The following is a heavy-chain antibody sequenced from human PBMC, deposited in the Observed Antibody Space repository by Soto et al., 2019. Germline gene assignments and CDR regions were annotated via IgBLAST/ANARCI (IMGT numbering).Heavy chain of an antibody. Sequence: PGGSLRLSCAASGFTFSSYAMHWIRQAPGKGLEWVAVIWFDSSHSFYADSVQGRFTVSRDNSKNTQYLQMSSLRAEDTAVYYCARYSSNSYYFDYWGQGALVTVSS. J-gene: IGHJ4*02. CDR1: GFTFSSYA. D-gene: IGHD6-13*01. V-gene: IGHV3-33*08. CDR2: IWFDSSHS. CDR3: ARYSSNSYYFDY.